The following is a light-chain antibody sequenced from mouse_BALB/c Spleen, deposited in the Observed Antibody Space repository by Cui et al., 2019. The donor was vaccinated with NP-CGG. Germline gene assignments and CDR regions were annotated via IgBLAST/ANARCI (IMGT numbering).Light chain of an antibody. CDR3: ALWYSTHYV. Sequence: QPVVTQESALTTSPGGTVILTCRSSPGAVTPSNSPNSAPHKPDPLFTAPIGRSSNGAPGVPDRFSGSLIGDKAALTITGAQTEDDAMYFCALWYSTHYVFGGGTKGTVL. CDR2: RSS. J-gene: IGLJ2*01. CDR1: PGAVTPSNS. V-gene: IGLV2*02.